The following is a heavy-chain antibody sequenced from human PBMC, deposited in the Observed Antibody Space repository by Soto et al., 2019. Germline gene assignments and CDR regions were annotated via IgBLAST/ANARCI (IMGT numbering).Heavy chain of an antibody. D-gene: IGHD1-26*01. CDR1: SDSIGTYF. V-gene: IGHV4-59*01. CDR2: IYYIGTT. Sequence: PETLSLTCTVSSDSIGTYFWSWIRQPPGKGLEWIGYIYYIGTTNYNPSLNSRVTIFLDTSKNQFSLRLSSVTAADTAVYYCARGRGGTYDAFDIWGQGTLVTVSS. CDR3: ARGRGGTYDAFDI. J-gene: IGHJ3*02.